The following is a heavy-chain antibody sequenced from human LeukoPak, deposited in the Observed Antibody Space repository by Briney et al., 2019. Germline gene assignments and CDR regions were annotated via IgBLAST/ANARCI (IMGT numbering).Heavy chain of an antibody. CDR1: GFSLSSYW. V-gene: IGHV3-74*03. CDR2: INPEATTI. D-gene: IGHD2-15*01. J-gene: IGHJ4*02. CDR3: AKDRRSGGHKKGVFDY. Sequence: GGSVSVSCAASGFSLSSYWMLWVRQAPGKGLVGVSRINPEATTITYADSVKGRFTISRDNAKNSLYLQMNSLRAEDTALYYCAKDRRSGGHKKGVFDYWGQGTLVTVSS.